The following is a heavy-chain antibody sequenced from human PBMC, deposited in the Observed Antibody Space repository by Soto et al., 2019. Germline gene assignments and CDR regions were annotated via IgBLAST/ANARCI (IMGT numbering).Heavy chain of an antibody. D-gene: IGHD3-10*01. J-gene: IGHJ5*02. V-gene: IGHV4-31*03. CDR1: GGSISSGGYY. Sequence: SEILSLTCTVSGGSISSGGYYWSWIRQHPGKGLEWIGYIYYSGSTYYNPSLKSRVTISVDTSKNQFSLKLSSVTAADTAVYYCARINGVSRFGELWVPWGQGTLVTVSS. CDR3: ARINGVSRFGELWVP. CDR2: IYYSGST.